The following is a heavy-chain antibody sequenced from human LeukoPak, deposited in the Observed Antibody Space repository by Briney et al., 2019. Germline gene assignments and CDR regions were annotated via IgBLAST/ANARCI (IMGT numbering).Heavy chain of an antibody. V-gene: IGHV4-31*03. D-gene: IGHD6-13*01. CDR3: ARRIAAAGTRWFDP. CDR2: MYYSGST. J-gene: IGHJ5*02. CDR1: GGSISSGGYY. Sequence: SETLSLTCTVSGGSISSGGYYWSWIRQHPGGGLQWIGYMYYSGSTCYNPSLKSRVTISVDTSKNQFSLKLSSVTAADTAVYYCARRIAAAGTRWFDPWGQGTLVTVSS.